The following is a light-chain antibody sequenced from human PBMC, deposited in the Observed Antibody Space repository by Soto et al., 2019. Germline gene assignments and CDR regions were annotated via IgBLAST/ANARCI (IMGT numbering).Light chain of an antibody. CDR2: EVT. Sequence: QSALTQPPSASGSPGQSVTISCTGTSSDIDIYNYVSWYQQHPGKAPKLIISEVTKRPSGVPDRFSGSKSGNTASRTVSGLQAEDEADYYCSSTAGSNNPYVFGTGTKLTVL. J-gene: IGLJ1*01. CDR1: SSDIDIYNY. CDR3: SSTAGSNNPYV. V-gene: IGLV2-8*01.